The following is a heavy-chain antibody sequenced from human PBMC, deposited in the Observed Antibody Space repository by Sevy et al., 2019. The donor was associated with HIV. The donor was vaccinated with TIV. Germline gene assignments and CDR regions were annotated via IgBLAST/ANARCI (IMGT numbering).Heavy chain of an antibody. CDR2: IRTYNGET. CDR1: GYTFINYP. J-gene: IGHJ4*02. V-gene: IGHV1-18*01. CDR3: ARDSDGSGHYYFDYFDS. D-gene: IGHD3-22*01. Sequence: ASVKVSCKTSGYTFINYPLNWVRQAPGQGLEWMGCIRTYNGETMYAQKFQGRATMTTDTSTSTAYMELRSLRSDDTAVYYCARDSDGSGHYYFDYFDSWGQGTLVTVSS.